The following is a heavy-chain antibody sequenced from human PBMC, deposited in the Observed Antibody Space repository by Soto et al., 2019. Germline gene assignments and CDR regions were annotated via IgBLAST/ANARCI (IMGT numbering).Heavy chain of an antibody. V-gene: IGHV4-59*01. CDR1: GGSISSYY. J-gene: IGHJ4*02. CDR3: ARAYGDYVFDY. D-gene: IGHD4-17*01. CDR2: IYYSGST. Sequence: QVQLQESGPGLVKPSETLSLTCTVSGGSISSYYWSWIRQPPGKGLEWIGYIYYSGSTNYNPSPKSRVTISVDTSKNQFSLKLSSVTAADTAVYYCARAYGDYVFDYWGQGTLVTVSS.